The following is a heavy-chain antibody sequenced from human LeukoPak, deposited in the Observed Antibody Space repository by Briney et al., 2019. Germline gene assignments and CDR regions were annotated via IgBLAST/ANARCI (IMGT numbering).Heavy chain of an antibody. D-gene: IGHD1-1*01. V-gene: IGHV3-23*01. CDR2: IGATGGDL. CDR3: AKYLATGKFYFDY. CDR1: GFPFSSYA. J-gene: IGHJ4*02. Sequence: PGGSLRLSCVASGFPFSSYAMTWVRQAPGKGLEWVLAIGATGGDLYYADSVKGRFTISRDNSKNTLYLQIHSLRAEDTAIYYCAKYLATGKFYFDYWGQGTLVTVSS.